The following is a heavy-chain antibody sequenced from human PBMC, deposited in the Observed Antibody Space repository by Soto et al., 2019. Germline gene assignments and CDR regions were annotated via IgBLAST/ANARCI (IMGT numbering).Heavy chain of an antibody. J-gene: IGHJ6*02. Sequence: QVHLVQSGAEVKKPGASMKVSCKASGYSFNSFYVHWVRQAPGQGLEWLGLINPGGGRTTYAQKFQGRVTVNRDMSTSTVYMELSSLRSEDTAVYYCARDMHPTTPYYYYYGIDVWGQGTTVTVSS. CDR2: INPGGGRT. CDR3: ARDMHPTTPYYYYYGIDV. CDR1: GYSFNSFY. V-gene: IGHV1-46*02. D-gene: IGHD1-26*01.